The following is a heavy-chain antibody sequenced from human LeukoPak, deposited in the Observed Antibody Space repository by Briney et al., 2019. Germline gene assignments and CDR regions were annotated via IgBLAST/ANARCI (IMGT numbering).Heavy chain of an antibody. CDR3: ARRGEAAAKGGRYFDQ. CDR1: GGSISSYY. V-gene: IGHV4-4*07. Sequence: PSETLSLTCTVSGGSISSYYWSWIRQPAGKGLGWIGRIYTSGSTNYNPSLKSRVTISVDTSKNQFSLKLSSVNAADTAVYFCARRGEAAAKGGRYFDQWGQGTLVTVSS. J-gene: IGHJ4*02. D-gene: IGHD6-13*01. CDR2: IYTSGST.